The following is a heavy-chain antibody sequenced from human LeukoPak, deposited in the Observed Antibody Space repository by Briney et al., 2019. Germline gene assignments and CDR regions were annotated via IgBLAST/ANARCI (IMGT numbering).Heavy chain of an antibody. Sequence: GGSLRLSCAASGFTVSSNYMSWVRQAPGKGLEWVSVIYSSGSTYYADSVKGRFTISRDNSKNTLYLQMNSLRAEDTAVYYCARNLRPGSSYGYYYGMDVWGQGTTVTVSS. CDR1: GFTVSSNY. J-gene: IGHJ6*02. CDR2: IYSSGST. V-gene: IGHV3-66*01. D-gene: IGHD3-10*01. CDR3: ARNLRPGSSYGYYYGMDV.